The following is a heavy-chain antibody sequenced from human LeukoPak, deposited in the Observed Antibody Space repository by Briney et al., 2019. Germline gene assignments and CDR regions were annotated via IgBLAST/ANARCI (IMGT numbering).Heavy chain of an antibody. V-gene: IGHV1-69*05. CDR1: GGTFSSYA. CDR3: ASTLGGYYFDY. CDR2: IIPIFGTA. Sequence: VASVKVSCKASGGTFSSYAVSWVRQAPGQGLEWMGRIIPIFGTANYAQKFQGRVTITTDESTSTAYMELSSLRSEDTAVYYCASTLGGYYFDYWGQGTLVTVSS. J-gene: IGHJ4*02. D-gene: IGHD3-10*01.